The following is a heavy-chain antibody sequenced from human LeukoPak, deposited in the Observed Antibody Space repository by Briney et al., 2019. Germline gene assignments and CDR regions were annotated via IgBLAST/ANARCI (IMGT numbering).Heavy chain of an antibody. J-gene: IGHJ6*02. CDR1: GFTFSSYA. V-gene: IGHV3-30*03. D-gene: IGHD3-10*01. Sequence: GGSLRLSCAASGFTFSSYAMHWVRQAPGKGLEWVAVISYDGSNKYYAESVKGRFTISRDNSENTLYLQMNSLRAEDTAVYYCRGFGELLSCYGVDVWGQGTTVTVSS. CDR2: ISYDGSNK. CDR3: RGFGELLSCYGVDV.